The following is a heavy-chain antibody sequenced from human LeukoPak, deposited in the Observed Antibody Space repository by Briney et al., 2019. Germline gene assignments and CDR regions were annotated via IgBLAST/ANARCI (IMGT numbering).Heavy chain of an antibody. Sequence: GGSLRLSCAAYGFTFSRYCMSWVRQAPGKGLEWLATIKQDGNEKFYVDSVKGRFTISRDNAKNSLYLQMSSLRAEGTAIYYCARDGPDYGDFNWFAPWGQGTLVTVSS. CDR3: ARDGPDYGDFNWFAP. V-gene: IGHV3-7*01. J-gene: IGHJ5*02. D-gene: IGHD4-17*01. CDR2: IKQDGNEK. CDR1: GFTFSRYC.